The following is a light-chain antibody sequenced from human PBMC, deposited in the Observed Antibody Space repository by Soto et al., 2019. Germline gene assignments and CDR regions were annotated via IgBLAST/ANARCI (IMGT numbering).Light chain of an antibody. CDR2: EVS. Sequence: DVVMTQTPLSLSVAPGQPGSISCKSSQSLLHITGETFLFWYLQKPGQSPQLLIYEVSTRVSGVPARFSGSGSGTDFTLEISRLETDDVAIYYCMQSTQLPPTFGQGTRLEIK. CDR1: QSLLHITGETF. V-gene: IGKV2D-29*02. CDR3: MQSTQLPPT. J-gene: IGKJ5*01.